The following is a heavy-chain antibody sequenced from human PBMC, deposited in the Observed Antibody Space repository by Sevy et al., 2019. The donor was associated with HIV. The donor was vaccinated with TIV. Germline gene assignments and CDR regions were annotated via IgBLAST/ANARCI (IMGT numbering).Heavy chain of an antibody. CDR2: ISSSSSTI. V-gene: IGHV3-48*02. CDR1: GFTFSSYS. Sequence: GGSLRLSCAASGFTFSSYSMNWVRQAPGKGLEWVSYISSSSSTIYYADSVKGRFTISRDNAKNSLYLQMNSLRDEDTAAYYGAGEESYAAAGITMVRGVISRGFDYWGQGTLVTVSS. CDR3: AGEESYAAAGITMVRGVISRGFDY. D-gene: IGHD3-10*01. J-gene: IGHJ4*02.